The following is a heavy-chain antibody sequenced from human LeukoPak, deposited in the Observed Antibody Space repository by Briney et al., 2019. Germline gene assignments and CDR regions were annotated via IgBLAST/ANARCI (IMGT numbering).Heavy chain of an antibody. J-gene: IGHJ4*02. CDR1: GFTFSSYA. CDR2: ISYDGSNK. D-gene: IGHD5-18*01. V-gene: IGHV3-30*09. Sequence: GGSLRLSCAASGFTFSSYAMHWVRQAPGKGLEWVAIISYDGSNKYYADSVKGRFAISRDSSKNTLYLQMNSLRAGDTAVYYCAKGRPIQLWSHFDYWGQGTLVTVSS. CDR3: AKGRPIQLWSHFDY.